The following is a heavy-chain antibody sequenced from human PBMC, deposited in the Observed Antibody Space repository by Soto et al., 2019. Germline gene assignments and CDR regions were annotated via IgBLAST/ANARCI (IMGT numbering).Heavy chain of an antibody. CDR1: GFIFGNYA. Sequence: EVQLLESGGASVQPGGSLRLSCAASGFIFGNYARTWVRQAPGKGLEWVSADTGSGGSTYYADYVKGRFSISRDNSKNPLPMQMTARSAEATAVYYCAQSYYVGGRKSFYYFDYWAKGTLVTVS. V-gene: IGHV3-23*01. J-gene: IGHJ4*02. D-gene: IGHD3-16*01. CDR3: AQSYYVGGRKSFYYFDY. CDR2: DTGSGGST.